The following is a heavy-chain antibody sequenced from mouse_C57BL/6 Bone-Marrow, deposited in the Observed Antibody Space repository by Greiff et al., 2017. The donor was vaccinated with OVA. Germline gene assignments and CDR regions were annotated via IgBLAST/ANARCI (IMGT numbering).Heavy chain of an antibody. CDR2: ISDGGSYT. J-gene: IGHJ3*01. V-gene: IGHV5-4*01. Sequence: DVKLVESGGGLVKPGGSLKLSCAASGFTFSSYAMSWVRQTPEKRLEWVATISDGGSYTYYPDNVKGRFTISRDNAKNNLYLQMSHLKSEDTAMYYCARDRDSSGLFAYWGQGTLVTVSA. CDR1: GFTFSSYA. CDR3: ARDRDSSGLFAY. D-gene: IGHD3-2*02.